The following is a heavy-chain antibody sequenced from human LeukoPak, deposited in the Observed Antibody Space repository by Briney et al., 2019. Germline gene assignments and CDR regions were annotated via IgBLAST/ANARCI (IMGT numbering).Heavy chain of an antibody. V-gene: IGHV3-74*01. J-gene: IGHJ5*02. Sequence: GGSLRLYCEASGLTFSESWMHWDRQIPGKGLVWLSRMYGDMREISYADSVKGRFTISRDNAKNTVYLQMNSLRGEDTAVYYCARDLGLRGSTWGQGTLVTVSS. CDR1: GLTFSESW. D-gene: IGHD5-12*01. CDR2: MYGDMREI. CDR3: ARDLGLRGST.